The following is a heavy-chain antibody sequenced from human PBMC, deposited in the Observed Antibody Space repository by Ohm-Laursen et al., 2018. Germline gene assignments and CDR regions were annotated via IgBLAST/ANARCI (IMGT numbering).Heavy chain of an antibody. CDR2: ISSSGSTI. V-gene: IGHV3-48*04. J-gene: IGHJ4*02. CDR1: GFTFSSYS. CDR3: AREVGEWELLH. Sequence: SLRLSCSASGFTFSSYSMNWVRQAPGKGLEWVSSISSSGSTIYYADSVKGRFTISRDNAKNSLYLQMNSLRAEDTAVYYCAREVGEWELLHWGQGTLVTVSS. D-gene: IGHD1-26*01.